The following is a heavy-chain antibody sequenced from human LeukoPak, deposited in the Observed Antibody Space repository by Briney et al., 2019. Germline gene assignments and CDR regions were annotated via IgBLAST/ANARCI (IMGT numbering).Heavy chain of an antibody. CDR3: ARDSQQLGIDY. D-gene: IGHD5-18*01. V-gene: IGHV3-11*01. CDR1: GFTFSDYY. Sequence: PGGSLRLACAASGFTFSDYYISWSRQAPGKVLGWVSYIRSGGSIIYYAASVKGRFTVSRDNAKNSLYLQMNSLRADDTAVYYCARDSQQLGIDYWGQGTLVTVSS. J-gene: IGHJ4*02. CDR2: IRSGGSII.